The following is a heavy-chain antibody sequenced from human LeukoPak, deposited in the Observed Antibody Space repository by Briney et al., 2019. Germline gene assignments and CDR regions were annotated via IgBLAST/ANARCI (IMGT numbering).Heavy chain of an antibody. CDR3: AVWTADFWSAYYQTFDY. CDR1: GYTFTSYY. V-gene: IGHV1-46*01. J-gene: IGHJ4*02. CDR2: INPSGGST. D-gene: IGHD3-3*01. Sequence: ASVKVSCKASGYTFTSYYMHWVRQAPGQVLGWMGIINPSGGSTSYAQKFQGRVTLTRDTSTSTVYMELSSLRSEDTAVYYCAVWTADFWSAYYQTFDYWGQGTLVTVSS.